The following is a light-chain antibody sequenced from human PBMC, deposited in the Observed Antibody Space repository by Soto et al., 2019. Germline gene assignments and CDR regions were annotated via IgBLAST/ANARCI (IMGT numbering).Light chain of an antibody. CDR1: QSISSW. CDR3: HQVNSYPHT. V-gene: IGKV1-5*01. CDR2: AAS. Sequence: DIQMTQSPSTLSASVGDRVTITCRASQSISSWLAWYQQKPGKAPKLLIYAASNLQSGVPARFSGSGSGTDFTLTISSLQPDDVATYYCHQVNSYPHTFGGGTKVDIK. J-gene: IGKJ4*01.